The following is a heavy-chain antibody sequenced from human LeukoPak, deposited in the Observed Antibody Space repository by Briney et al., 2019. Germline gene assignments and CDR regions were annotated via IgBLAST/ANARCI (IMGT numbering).Heavy chain of an antibody. CDR1: GFTFSSYW. Sequence: PGGSLRLSCAASGFTFSSYWMHWVRQAPGKGLVWVSGINTDGSSTNYADSVKGRFTISRDNAKNTLYLQMNSLRVEDMAVYYCAKDFGEAAFDIWGQGTMVTVSS. V-gene: IGHV3-74*01. CDR3: AKDFGEAAFDI. J-gene: IGHJ3*02. D-gene: IGHD3-10*01. CDR2: INTDGSST.